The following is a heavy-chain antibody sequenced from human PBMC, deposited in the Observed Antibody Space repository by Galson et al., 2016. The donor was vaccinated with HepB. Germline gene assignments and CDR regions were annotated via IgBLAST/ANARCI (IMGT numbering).Heavy chain of an antibody. J-gene: IGHJ4*02. CDR1: GFTFRDFG. CDR2: VSYDGSHV. D-gene: IGHD1-26*01. CDR3: AKVTGLSGSYTPLDN. V-gene: IGHV3-30*18. Sequence: SLRLSCAASGFTFRDFGMHWVRQVPGKGLEWVAVVSYDGSHVYYADSVKGRFTISRDNSKNTFFLQMNSLRVEDTAMYYCAKVTGLSGSYTPLDNWGQGTLVTVSS.